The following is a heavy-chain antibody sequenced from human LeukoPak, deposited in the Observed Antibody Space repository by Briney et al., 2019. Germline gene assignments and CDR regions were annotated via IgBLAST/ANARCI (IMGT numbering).Heavy chain of an antibody. CDR1: GFTFSDYW. CDR3: AKDHYYGSGKYYFDY. J-gene: IGHJ4*02. D-gene: IGHD3-10*01. CDR2: IRYDGSNK. Sequence: GGSLRLSCAVSGFTFSDYWMNWVRQAPGKGLEWVAFIRYDGSNKYYADSVKGRFTISRDNSKNTLYLQMNSLRAEDTAVYYCAKDHYYGSGKYYFDYWGQGTLVTVSS. V-gene: IGHV3-30*02.